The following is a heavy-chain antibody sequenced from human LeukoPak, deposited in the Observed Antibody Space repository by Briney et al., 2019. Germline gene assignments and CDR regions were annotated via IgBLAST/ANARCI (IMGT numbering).Heavy chain of an antibody. CDR2: IYHSGST. CDR1: GYSISSGYY. J-gene: IGHJ4*02. D-gene: IGHD4-17*01. V-gene: IGHV4-38-2*02. CDR3: ARAGDDYGDYRHDY. Sequence: SETLSLTCTVPGYSISSGYYWGWIRQPPGKGLEWIGSIYHSGSTYYNPSLKSRVTISVDTSKNQFSLKLSSVTAADTAVHYCARAGDDYGDYRHDYWGQGTLVTVSS.